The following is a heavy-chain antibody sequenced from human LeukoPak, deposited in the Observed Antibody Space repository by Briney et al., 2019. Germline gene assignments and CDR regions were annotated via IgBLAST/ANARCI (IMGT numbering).Heavy chain of an antibody. J-gene: IGHJ4*02. CDR1: GFTFSGAW. CDR3: ARHVGISF. CDR2: IREDGTVK. D-gene: IGHD7-27*01. Sequence: PGGSLRPSCTASGFTFSGAWMTWVRQAPGKGLEWVANIREDGTVKNYVDSVKGRFTTSRDNAKNSLFLQMSSLRDDDTAIYYCARHVGISFWGQGALVTVSS. V-gene: IGHV3-7*01.